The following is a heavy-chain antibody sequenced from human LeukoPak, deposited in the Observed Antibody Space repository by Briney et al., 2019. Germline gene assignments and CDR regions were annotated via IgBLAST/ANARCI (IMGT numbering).Heavy chain of an antibody. Sequence: GASVTVSFKASGYTFTSYGISWVRQAPGQGLEWMGWISAYNGNTDYAQKFQGRVTMTTDTSTSTAYMEVRSLRSDDTDVYYCARAYSGSYYYYWGQGTLVTVSS. V-gene: IGHV1-18*01. CDR2: ISAYNGNT. CDR3: ARAYSGSYYYY. CDR1: GYTFTSYG. J-gene: IGHJ4*02. D-gene: IGHD1-26*01.